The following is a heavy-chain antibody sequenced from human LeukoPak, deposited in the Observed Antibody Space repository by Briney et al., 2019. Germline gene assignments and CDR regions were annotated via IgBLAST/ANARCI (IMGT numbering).Heavy chain of an antibody. Sequence: APVKVSCKASGYTFSSYGISWVRQAPGQGLEWMGWISAYNGNRNYAQNLQGRVTMTTDTSTTTAYMELRSLRSDDTAVYYCARDLWFGELNVFDIWGQGTRVTVSS. V-gene: IGHV1-18*01. CDR1: GYTFSSYG. D-gene: IGHD3-10*01. CDR2: ISAYNGNR. J-gene: IGHJ3*02. CDR3: ARDLWFGELNVFDI.